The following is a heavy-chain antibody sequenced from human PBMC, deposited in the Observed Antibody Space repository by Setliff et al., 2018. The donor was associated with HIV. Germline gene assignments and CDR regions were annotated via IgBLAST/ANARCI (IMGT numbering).Heavy chain of an antibody. D-gene: IGHD1-26*01. CDR3: ARVRTYSDFYYPAPIPSYYFDF. V-gene: IGHV1-18*01. CDR1: GYTFISYG. J-gene: IGHJ4*02. CDR2: ISTYNGNT. Sequence: VASVKVSCKASGYTFISYGVTWVRQVPGQGLEWVGWISTYNGNTNYAQKFQGRVTMATDTSTSAAYSELRSLRSDDTAIYYCARVRTYSDFYYPAPIPSYYFDFWGQGTLVTVSS.